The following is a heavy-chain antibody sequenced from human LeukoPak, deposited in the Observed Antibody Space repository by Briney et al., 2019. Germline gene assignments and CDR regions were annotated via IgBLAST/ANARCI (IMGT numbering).Heavy chain of an antibody. J-gene: IGHJ4*02. CDR1: GFTFSSYA. CDR3: AKDSTRVVAVAATPGAYDY. Sequence: GGSLRLSCAASGFTFSSYAMSWVRQAPGKGLEWVSAISGSGGSTYYADSVKGRFTISRDNSKNALYLQMNSLRAEDTAVYYCAKDSTRVVAVAATPGAYDYWGQGTLVTVSS. V-gene: IGHV3-23*01. D-gene: IGHD2-15*01. CDR2: ISGSGGST.